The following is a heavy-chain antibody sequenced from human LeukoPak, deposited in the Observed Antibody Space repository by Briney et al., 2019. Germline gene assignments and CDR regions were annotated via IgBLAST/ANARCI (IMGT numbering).Heavy chain of an antibody. Sequence: GGSLRLSCVGSGVIVRSNYMTWVRQAPGKGLEWVSILYHGGSTYYADSVKGRFSISRDTSKNTLYLQMNSLRAEDTAVYYCARARQEDYYYYYYMDVWSKGTTVTVSS. V-gene: IGHV3-66*01. J-gene: IGHJ6*03. CDR2: LYHGGST. CDR3: ARARQEDYYYYYYMDV. CDR1: GVIVRSNY.